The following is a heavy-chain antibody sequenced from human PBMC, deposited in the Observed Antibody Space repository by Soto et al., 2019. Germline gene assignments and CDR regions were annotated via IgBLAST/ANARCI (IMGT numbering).Heavy chain of an antibody. Sequence: QEHLVESGGGVVKPGRSLRLSCAASGFTFNDYVIHWVRQAAGKGLEWVASMTYDGATEYYADSVKGRFTVSRDNSKRTRSLQMNSLRPEDTAVYYCAIVRLSIAVNDDLDVWGQGTTVTVSS. J-gene: IGHJ3*01. D-gene: IGHD3-3*02. CDR2: MTYDGATE. CDR1: GFTFNDYV. CDR3: AIVRLSIAVNDDLDV. V-gene: IGHV3-30*14.